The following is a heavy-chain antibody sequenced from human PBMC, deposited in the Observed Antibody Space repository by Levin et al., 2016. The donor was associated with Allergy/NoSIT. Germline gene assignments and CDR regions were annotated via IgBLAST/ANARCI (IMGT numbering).Heavy chain of an antibody. CDR2: IYYSGST. CDR3: ARAGLYGDYNWFDP. Sequence: RQAPGKGLEWIGYIYYSGSTYYNPSLKSRVTISMDTSKNQFSLKLTSVPAADTAVYYCARAGLYGDYNWFDPWGQGTLVTVSS. D-gene: IGHD4-17*01. V-gene: IGHV4-30-4*01. J-gene: IGHJ5*02.